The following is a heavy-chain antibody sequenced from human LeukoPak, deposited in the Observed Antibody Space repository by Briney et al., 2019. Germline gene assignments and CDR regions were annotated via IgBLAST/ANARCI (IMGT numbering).Heavy chain of an antibody. CDR2: ISAYNGNT. D-gene: IGHD3-22*01. V-gene: IGHV1-18*01. CDR3: ARDRGIVVVSAASTQKYGMDV. CDR1: GGTFSSYA. J-gene: IGHJ6*02. Sequence: GASVKVSCKASGGTFSSYAIRWVRQTPGQGLEWMGWISAYNGNTDYALNLQGRVTITADKSTGTAYMELSSLRSEDTAVYYCARDRGIVVVSAASTQKYGMDVWGQGTTVTVSS.